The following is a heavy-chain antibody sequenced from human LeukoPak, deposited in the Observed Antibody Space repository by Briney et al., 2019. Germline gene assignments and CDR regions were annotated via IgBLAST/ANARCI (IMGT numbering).Heavy chain of an antibody. Sequence: GGSLRLSCAASGFSVSSNYMSWVRQTPGKGLECVSLNSGGNTYYADSVKGRFTISRDHSKNTLYLQMNSLRAEDTAMYYCAKGRSEGAYDAFDIWGQGTMVTVSS. CDR1: GFSVSSNY. J-gene: IGHJ3*02. V-gene: IGHV3-53*05. CDR2: NSGGNT. CDR3: AKGRSEGAYDAFDI.